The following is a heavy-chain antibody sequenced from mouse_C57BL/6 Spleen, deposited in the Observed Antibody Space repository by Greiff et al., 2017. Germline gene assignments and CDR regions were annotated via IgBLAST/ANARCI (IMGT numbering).Heavy chain of an antibody. CDR2: IDPSDSET. D-gene: IGHD1-1*01. Sequence: QVQLQQPGAELVRPGSSVKLSCKASGYTFTSYWMHWVKQRPIQGLEWIGNIDPSDSETHYNQKFKDKATLTVDKSSSTAYMQLSSMTSEDSAVYYCARPPQYYGSPYWYFDVWGTGTTVTVSS. CDR3: ARPPQYYGSPYWYFDV. J-gene: IGHJ1*03. CDR1: GYTFTSYW. V-gene: IGHV1-52*01.